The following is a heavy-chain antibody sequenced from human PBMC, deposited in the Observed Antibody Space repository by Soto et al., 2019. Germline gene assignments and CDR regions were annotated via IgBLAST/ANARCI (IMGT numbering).Heavy chain of an antibody. D-gene: IGHD6-13*01. J-gene: IGHJ4*02. CDR1: EYTFSNFW. V-gene: IGHV5-51*01. CDR3: ARRGPYSSSPPQN. Sequence: GESLKISCKGSEYTFSNFWIGWVRQMPGKGLEWMGIIYPGDSDTRYSPSFQGQVTISADKSISTAYLQWSSLKASDTAMYYCARRGPYSSSPPQNWGQGTLVTVSS. CDR2: IYPGDSDT.